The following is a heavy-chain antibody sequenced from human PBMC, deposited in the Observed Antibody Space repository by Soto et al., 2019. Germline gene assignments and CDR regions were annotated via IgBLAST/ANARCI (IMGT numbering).Heavy chain of an antibody. J-gene: IGHJ4*02. Sequence: ASVKVSCKVSGYTLTEFFMHWVRQGRGKGLEWMGGFDTEDGETIYAQKFQGRVTMTMDTSTGTVYMELSSLRSEDTAVYYGARGEYNWNRHSDYWGQGTLVTVSS. CDR2: FDTEDGET. V-gene: IGHV1-24*01. D-gene: IGHD1-20*01. CDR1: GYTLTEFF. CDR3: ARGEYNWNRHSDY.